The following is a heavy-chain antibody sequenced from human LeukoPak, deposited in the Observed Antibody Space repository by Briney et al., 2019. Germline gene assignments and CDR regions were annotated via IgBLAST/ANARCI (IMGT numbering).Heavy chain of an antibody. J-gene: IGHJ3*02. CDR1: GYTFTGYY. V-gene: IGHV1-2*02. Sequence: GASVKVSCKASGYTFTGYYMHWARQAPGQGLEWMGWINPNSGGTNYAQKFQGRVTMTRDTSISTAYMELSRLRSDDTAVYYCALLRLGEKGPFDIWGQGTMVTVSS. CDR2: INPNSGGT. CDR3: ALLRLGEKGPFDI. D-gene: IGHD3-16*01.